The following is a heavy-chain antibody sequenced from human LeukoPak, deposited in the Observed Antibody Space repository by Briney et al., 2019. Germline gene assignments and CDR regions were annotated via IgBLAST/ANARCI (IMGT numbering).Heavy chain of an antibody. CDR1: GFTFSSYW. Sequence: GGSLRLSCAASGFTFSSYWMSWVRQAPGKGLEWVASIKQDGSQKPYVDSVKGRFTISRDNGKNSLDLQMNSLRAEDTAVYFCARVKDTNDDITFQHWGQGTLVSVSS. J-gene: IGHJ1*01. CDR3: ARVKDTNDDITFQH. CDR2: IKQDGSQK. D-gene: IGHD3-9*01. V-gene: IGHV3-7*01.